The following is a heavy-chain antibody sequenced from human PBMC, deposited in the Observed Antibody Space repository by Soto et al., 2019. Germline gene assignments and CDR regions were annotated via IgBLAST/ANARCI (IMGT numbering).Heavy chain of an antibody. CDR1: GYSFTSYW. D-gene: IGHD1-20*01. Sequence: PGASLKISCKGSGYSFTSYWISWVRQMPGKGLEWMGRIDPSDSYTNYSPSFQGHVTIAADKSINTAYLQWSSLKASDTAMYYCARHGHNWRIDVWGQGTTVTVSS. CDR3: ARHGHNWRIDV. V-gene: IGHV5-10-1*01. J-gene: IGHJ6*02. CDR2: IDPSDSYT.